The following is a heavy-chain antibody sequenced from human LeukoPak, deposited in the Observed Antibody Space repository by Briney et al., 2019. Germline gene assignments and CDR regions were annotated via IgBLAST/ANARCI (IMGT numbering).Heavy chain of an antibody. CDR2: INHSGST. CDR1: GGSFSGYY. CDR3: ARGRKQWLAFYYFDY. D-gene: IGHD6-19*01. V-gene: IGHV4-34*01. Sequence: SETLSLTCAVYGGSFSGYYWSWIRQPPGKGLEWIGEINHSGSTNYNPSLKSRVTISVDTSKNQSSLKLSSVTAADTAVYYCARGRKQWLAFYYFDYWGQGTLVTVSS. J-gene: IGHJ4*02.